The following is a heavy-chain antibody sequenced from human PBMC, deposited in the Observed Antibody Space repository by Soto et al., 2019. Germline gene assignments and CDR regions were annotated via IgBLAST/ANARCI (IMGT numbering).Heavy chain of an antibody. J-gene: IGHJ6*02. CDR2: IDPSDSYT. V-gene: IGHV5-10-1*01. D-gene: IGHD2-2*02. CDR1: GYSFTSYW. Sequence: GESLKISCKGSGYSFTSYWIGWVRQMPGKGLEWMGRIDPSDSYTNYSPSFQGHVTISADKSISTAYLQWSGLKASDTAMYYCARLPDCSSTSCYREDSYYYGMDVWGQGTTVTVSS. CDR3: ARLPDCSSTSCYREDSYYYGMDV.